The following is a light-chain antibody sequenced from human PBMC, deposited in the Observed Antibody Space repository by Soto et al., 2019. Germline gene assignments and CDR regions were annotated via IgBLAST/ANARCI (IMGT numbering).Light chain of an antibody. CDR1: RFNIGRNT. CDR3: AAWDDSLNGVV. CDR2: SNN. J-gene: IGLJ2*01. Sequence: QSALTQLPSASGTPGQRVTISCSGSRFNIGRNTVNWYQQLPGSAPKLLIYSNNQRPSGVPDRFSGSRSGTSASLAISGLQSEDEADYYCAAWDDSLNGVVFGGGTKVTVL. V-gene: IGLV1-44*01.